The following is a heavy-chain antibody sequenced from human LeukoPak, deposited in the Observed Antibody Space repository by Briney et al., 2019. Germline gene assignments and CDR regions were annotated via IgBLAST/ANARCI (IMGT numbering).Heavy chain of an antibody. CDR3: AKDAGATNRYYYMDV. Sequence: GRSLRLSCAASGFTFSSYGMHWVRQAPGKGLEWVAVIWYDGSNKYYADSVKGRFTISRDNSKNTLYLQMNSLRAEDTAVYYCAKDAGATNRYYYMDVWGKGTTVTASS. V-gene: IGHV3-33*06. J-gene: IGHJ6*03. D-gene: IGHD1/OR15-1a*01. CDR2: IWYDGSNK. CDR1: GFTFSSYG.